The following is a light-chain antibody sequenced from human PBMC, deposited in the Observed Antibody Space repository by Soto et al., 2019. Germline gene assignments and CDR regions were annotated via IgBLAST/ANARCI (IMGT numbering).Light chain of an antibody. CDR1: QSISNS. J-gene: IGKJ4*01. CDR3: QQRYSTPRT. CDR2: AAS. V-gene: IGKV1-39*01. Sequence: DIQMTQSPSSLSASVGDRVTITCRASQSISNSLNWYQQKPGKAPKLLIYAASSLQSGVPSRFSGSGSGTDFTLTISSLQPEDFATYYCQQRYSTPRTFGGGTKVEIK.